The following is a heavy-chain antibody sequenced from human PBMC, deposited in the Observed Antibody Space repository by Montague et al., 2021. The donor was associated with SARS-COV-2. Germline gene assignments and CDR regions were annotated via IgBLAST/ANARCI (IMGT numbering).Heavy chain of an antibody. V-gene: IGHV4-39*01. Sequence: SETLSLTCTVSGGSIGSSHYYWVWIRQPPGKGLEWIGTIYYSGSTSYNPSPRSRVTIDVDASTNQFSLKLHSVTAADTAVYFCARGLYNWNYEHWFDTWGQGTLVTVSS. CDR1: GGSIGSSHYY. J-gene: IGHJ5*02. CDR3: ARGLYNWNYEHWFDT. D-gene: IGHD1-7*01. CDR2: IYYSGST.